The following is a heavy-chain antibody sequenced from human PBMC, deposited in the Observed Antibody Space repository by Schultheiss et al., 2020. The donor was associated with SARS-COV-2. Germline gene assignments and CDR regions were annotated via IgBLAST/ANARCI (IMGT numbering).Heavy chain of an antibody. CDR1: GYSFTSYW. Sequence: GSLRLSCKGSGYSFTSYWIGWVRQMPGKGLEWMGIIHPGDSDTRYSPSFQGQVTISADKSISTAYLQWSSLKASDTAMYYCARGFDGYYRWFDPWGQGTLVTVSS. CDR2: IHPGDSDT. J-gene: IGHJ5*02. D-gene: IGHD3-22*01. CDR3: ARGFDGYYRWFDP. V-gene: IGHV5-51*01.